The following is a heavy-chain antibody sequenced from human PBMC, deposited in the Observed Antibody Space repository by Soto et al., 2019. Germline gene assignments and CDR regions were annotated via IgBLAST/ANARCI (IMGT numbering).Heavy chain of an antibody. CDR2: IYWDDDK. V-gene: IGHV2-5*02. Sequence: SGPTLVNPTPTLTLTCTFSGFSLSTSTVAVGWIRQPPGKGLDWLALIYWDDDKRYSSSLKNSLAITKGTSKNQVVLTMTNMDPVDTATYYCAHRDGSLGGGTGTDSFSFRARGALVPVSS. CDR3: AHRDGSLGGGTGTDSFSF. J-gene: IGHJ4*02. CDR1: GFSLSTSTVA. D-gene: IGHD3-10*01.